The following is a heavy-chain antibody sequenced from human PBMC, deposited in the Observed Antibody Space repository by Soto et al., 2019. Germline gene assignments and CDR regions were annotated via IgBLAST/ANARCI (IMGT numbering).Heavy chain of an antibody. J-gene: IGHJ3*02. V-gene: IGHV4-31*03. CDR3: ARDSTIEDRSFDI. CDR2: IYYGGAT. CDR1: GASIKSGGYY. D-gene: IGHD1-26*01. Sequence: PSETLSLTCSFSGASIKSGGYYWNWMRQHPGKDLEWMGYIYYGGATNYNPSLKSRLIISIDTSKNQFSLRLSPVTAADTAVYFCARDSTIEDRSFDIWGQGTMVNVSS.